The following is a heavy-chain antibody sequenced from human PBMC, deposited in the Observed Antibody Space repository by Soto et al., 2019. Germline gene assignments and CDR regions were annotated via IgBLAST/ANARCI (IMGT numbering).Heavy chain of an antibody. J-gene: IGHJ5*02. CDR3: ARHPQRGFRWFDP. CDR1: GYSFTSYW. Sequence: GASLKISCKGSGYSFTSYWIGWVRQMPGKGLEWLGIIYPVNSDTRYCPSFQVQVTTPADNSISTAYLQWSSLKTSDTAMYYCARHPQRGFRWFDPWGQGTLVTVSS. CDR2: IYPVNSDT. D-gene: IGHD3-10*01. V-gene: IGHV5-51*01.